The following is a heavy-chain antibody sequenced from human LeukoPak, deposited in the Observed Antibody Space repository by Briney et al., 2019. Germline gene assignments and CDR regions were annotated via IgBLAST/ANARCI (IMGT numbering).Heavy chain of an antibody. CDR1: GFTLSAYW. CDR3: AKSDYYDP. D-gene: IGHD4/OR15-4a*01. Sequence: GGSLRLSCTASGFTLSAYWMSWVRQAPGKGLVWVARSKYDGTTTTYADSVKGRFTISRDNPKNTLYLQMNSLRADDTAVYYCAKSDYYDPWGQGTVATVSS. J-gene: IGHJ5*02. V-gene: IGHV3-74*03. CDR2: SKYDGTTT.